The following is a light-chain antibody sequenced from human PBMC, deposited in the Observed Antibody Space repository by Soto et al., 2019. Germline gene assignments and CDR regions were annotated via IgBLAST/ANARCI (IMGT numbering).Light chain of an antibody. CDR2: DAS. CDR1: HSVDSR. CDR3: QQYYRFPWT. V-gene: IGKV1-5*01. J-gene: IGKJ1*01. Sequence: DIQMTQSPSTLSASVGDRVTITCRASHSVDSRLAWYQQKPGKAPKSLIYDASILESGVPSRFSGSGSGTEFTLTISSLQPDDLATYYCQQYYRFPWTFGQGTKVEI.